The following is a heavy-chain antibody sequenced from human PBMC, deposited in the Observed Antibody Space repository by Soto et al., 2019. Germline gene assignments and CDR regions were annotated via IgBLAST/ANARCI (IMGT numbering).Heavy chain of an antibody. CDR1: GGSISSSNW. CDR3: ASRTYAMDV. CDR2: IFHNGNT. Sequence: QVQLQESGPGLVKPSGTLSLTCAVSGGSISSSNWWSWVRQPPGKGLEWIGEIFHNGNTYSNPSLTGRVTMSVDKSMNQFSLNLNSVTAADTAVYYCASRTYAMDVWGQGTTVTVSS. V-gene: IGHV4-4*02. J-gene: IGHJ6*02.